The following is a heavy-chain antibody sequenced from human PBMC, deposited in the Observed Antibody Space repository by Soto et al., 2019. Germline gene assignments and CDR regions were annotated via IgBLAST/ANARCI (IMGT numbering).Heavy chain of an antibody. CDR2: IYYSGST. D-gene: IGHD3-16*02. CDR1: GGSISSSSYY. J-gene: IGHJ6*03. Sequence: SETLSLTCTVSGGSISSSSYYWGWIRQPPGKGLEWIGSIYYSGSTYYNPSLKSRVTISVDTSKNQFSLKLSSVTAADTAVYYCARLWRYLQVYYMDVWGKGTTVTVSS. CDR3: ARLWRYLQVYYMDV. V-gene: IGHV4-39*01.